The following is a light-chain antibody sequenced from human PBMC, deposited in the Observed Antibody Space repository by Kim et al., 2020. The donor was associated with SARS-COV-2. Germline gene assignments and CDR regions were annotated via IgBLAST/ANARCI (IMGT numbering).Light chain of an antibody. J-gene: IGLJ3*02. CDR2: DNT. Sequence: QSVLTQPPSVSAAPGQKVTISCSGTRSNIGNNYVSWYQQFPGAAPKLLIYDNTKRPSGIPDRFSGSKSGTSATLVITGLQTGDEADYYCGTWDSGLSTPWVFGGGTKVTVL. V-gene: IGLV1-51*01. CDR3: GTWDSGLSTPWV. CDR1: RSNIGNNY.